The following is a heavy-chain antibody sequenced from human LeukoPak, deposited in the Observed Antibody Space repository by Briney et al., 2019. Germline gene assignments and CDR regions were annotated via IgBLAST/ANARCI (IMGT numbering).Heavy chain of an antibody. CDR1: GYIFTTYG. V-gene: IGHV1-18*01. CDR3: ARDGWRGCFGGSCYYYY. CDR2: ASANNDNI. D-gene: IGHD2-15*01. J-gene: IGHJ4*02. Sequence: ASVKVSCKASGYIFTTYGIAWVRQAPGQGLEWVGWASANNDNIKYAQKLQGRVTMTTETSTSTAYMEMRSLGADDTAVYYCARDGWRGCFGGSCYYYYWGQGTLVTVSS.